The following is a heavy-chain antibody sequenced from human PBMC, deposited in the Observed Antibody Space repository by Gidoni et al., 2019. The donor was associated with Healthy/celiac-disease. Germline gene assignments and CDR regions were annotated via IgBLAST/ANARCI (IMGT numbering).Heavy chain of an antibody. CDR2: IDTSASYT. Sequence: EVQLVQSGAEVKQPGESLRISCQGAGYSFTSYWSSWVRQMPGKGLEWMRRIDTSASYTNYSPSFQGHVTISADKSISTAYLQWSSLKASDTAMYYCARHTGSYGQWWFDPWGQGTLVTVSS. CDR3: ARHTGSYGQWWFDP. D-gene: IGHD5-18*01. V-gene: IGHV5-10-1*01. CDR1: GYSFTSYW. J-gene: IGHJ5*02.